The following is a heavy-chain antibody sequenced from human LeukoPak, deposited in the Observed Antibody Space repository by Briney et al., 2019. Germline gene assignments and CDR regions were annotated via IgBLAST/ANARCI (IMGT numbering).Heavy chain of an antibody. CDR1: GGPNSSYH. V-gene: IGHV4-4*07. Sequence: PSETLSLTRTVSGGPNSSYHWSWLRQPAGKGLEWIGRIYTSGSTNYNPSLKSRVTMSVDTSKNQFSLKLSSVTAADTAVYYCARDQVLGDKVYPAYWGRGTLVPVSS. CDR3: ARDQVLGDKVYPAY. CDR2: IYTSGST. J-gene: IGHJ4*02. D-gene: IGHD3-16*01.